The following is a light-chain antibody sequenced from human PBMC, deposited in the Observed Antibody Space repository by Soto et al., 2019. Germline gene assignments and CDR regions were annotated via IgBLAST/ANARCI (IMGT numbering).Light chain of an antibody. CDR2: DAS. J-gene: IGKJ1*01. Sequence: EIVLTQSPATLSLSPGERATLSCRASQSVSSYLAWYQQKPGQAPRLLIYDASNRATGIPARFSGSGSGTDFTLTISSLEPEDFAVYYCQKCRNWPSWTFGQGTKV. CDR3: QKCRNWPSWT. CDR1: QSVSSY. V-gene: IGKV3-11*01.